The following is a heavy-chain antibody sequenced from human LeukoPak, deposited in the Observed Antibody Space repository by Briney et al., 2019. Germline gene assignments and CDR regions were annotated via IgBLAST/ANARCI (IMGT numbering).Heavy chain of an antibody. CDR3: ASTYDSSGHDAFDI. J-gene: IGHJ3*02. CDR1: GFTFSSYE. CDR2: ISSSGSTI. Sequence: GGSLRLSCAASGFTFSSYEMNWVRQDPGKGLEWVSYISSSGSTIYYADSVKGRFTISRDNAKNSLYLQMNSLRAEDTAVYYCASTYDSSGHDAFDIWGQGTMVTVSS. D-gene: IGHD3-22*01. V-gene: IGHV3-48*03.